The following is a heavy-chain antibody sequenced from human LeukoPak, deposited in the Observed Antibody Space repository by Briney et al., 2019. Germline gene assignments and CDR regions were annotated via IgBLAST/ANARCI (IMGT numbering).Heavy chain of an antibody. CDR2: INANNGAT. CDR3: AREITYSSSDDY. CDR1: GYTFTGYY. Sequence: ASVKVSCKASGYTFTGYYMHWVRQAPGQGLEWVGWINANNGATNYAQEFQGRVTMTRDTSISTAYMELSRLRSDDTAVYYCAREITYSSSDDYWGQGTLVTVSS. D-gene: IGHD6-6*01. J-gene: IGHJ4*02. V-gene: IGHV1-2*02.